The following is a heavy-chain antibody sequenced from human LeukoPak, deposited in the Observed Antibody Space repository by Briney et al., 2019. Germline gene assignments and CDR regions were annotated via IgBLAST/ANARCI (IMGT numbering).Heavy chain of an antibody. V-gene: IGHV3-23*01. CDR1: GFTFSSYA. CDR3: AKGGCSSTSCYEYYFDY. D-gene: IGHD2-2*01. Sequence: GGSLRLSCAASGFTFSSYAMSWVRQAPGKGLEWVSAISGSGGSTYYADSVKGRFTISRDNSKNTLYLKMNSLRAEDTAVYYCAKGGCSSTSCYEYYFDYWGQGTLVTVSS. J-gene: IGHJ4*02. CDR2: ISGSGGST.